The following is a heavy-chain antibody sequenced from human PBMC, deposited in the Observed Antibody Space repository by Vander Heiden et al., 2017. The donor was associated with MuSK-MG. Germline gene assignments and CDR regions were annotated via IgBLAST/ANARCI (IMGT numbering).Heavy chain of an antibody. D-gene: IGHD5-18*01. CDR1: GYTISSGYY. Sequence: QVQLQESGPGLVKPSETLSLPCAVPGYTISSGYYGGWIRQPPGKGLEWIGRIYHSGSPYYNPALKSRVTISVDTSKNQLSLKLSSVTAADTAVYYFAILVYIYGFNWFDPWGQGTLVTVYS. CDR2: IYHSGSP. J-gene: IGHJ5*02. CDR3: AILVYIYGFNWFDP. V-gene: IGHV4-38-2*01.